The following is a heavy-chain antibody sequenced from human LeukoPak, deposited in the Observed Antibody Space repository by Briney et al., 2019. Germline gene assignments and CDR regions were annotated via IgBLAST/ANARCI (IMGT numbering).Heavy chain of an antibody. CDR3: ASESDYYYYMDV. CDR2: IYTSGST. CDR1: GGSFSSGTYY. J-gene: IGHJ6*03. V-gene: IGHV4-61*02. Sequence: SETLSLTCTVSGGSFSSGTYYWSWIRQPAGKGLEWIGRIYTSGSTNYNPSLKSRVTILVDTSKNQFSLKVSSVTAADTAVYYCASESDYYYYMDVWGKGTTVTVSS.